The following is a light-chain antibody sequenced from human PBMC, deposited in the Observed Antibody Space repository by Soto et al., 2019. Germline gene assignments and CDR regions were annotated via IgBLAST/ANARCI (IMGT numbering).Light chain of an antibody. Sequence: ETVMTQSPATLSVSPGGRATLSCRASQSISDTLAWYQQKPGQAPRLFIHGASTRATGFPARFSGSGSGTDFTLTISSLQSEDFAIYYCQQYNNWPWTFGQGTKVEIK. CDR1: QSISDT. J-gene: IGKJ1*01. CDR3: QQYNNWPWT. V-gene: IGKV3-15*01. CDR2: GAS.